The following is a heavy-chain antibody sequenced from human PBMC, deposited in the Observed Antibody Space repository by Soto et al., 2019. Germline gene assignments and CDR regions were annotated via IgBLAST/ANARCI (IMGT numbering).Heavy chain of an antibody. Sequence: QVHLQESGPGLVEPSQPLSLTCSVLVGSISSTGYYWSWIRRTPGKGLEWIGYIYHTGSTKYNPSLKSRLSISIDTSKNQFSLRLSSLTAADTALYYCARGSYGSGSYFQAYFDFWGQGTLVTVSS. V-gene: IGHV4-31*03. CDR1: VGSISSTGYY. CDR2: IYHTGST. J-gene: IGHJ4*02. CDR3: ARGSYGSGSYFQAYFDF. D-gene: IGHD3-10*01.